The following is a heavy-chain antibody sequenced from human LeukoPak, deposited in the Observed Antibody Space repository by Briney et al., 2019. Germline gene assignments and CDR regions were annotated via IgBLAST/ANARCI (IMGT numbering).Heavy chain of an antibody. CDR3: AKEIDTLGTNAFDI. J-gene: IGHJ3*02. CDR2: ISRDGGST. V-gene: IGHV3-43*02. Sequence: GVSLRLSCAASGFTFDDYAMHWVRQAPGKGLEWVSLISRDGGSTYYADSVRGRFTISRDNSKNSLYLQMDSLRTEDTAFYYCAKEIDTLGTNAFDIWGQGTMVTVSS. CDR1: GFTFDDYA. D-gene: IGHD2-15*01.